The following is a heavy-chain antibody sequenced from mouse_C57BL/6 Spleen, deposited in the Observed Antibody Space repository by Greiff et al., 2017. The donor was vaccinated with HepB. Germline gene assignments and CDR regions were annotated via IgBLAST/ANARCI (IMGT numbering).Heavy chain of an antibody. CDR2: IDPETGGT. CDR1: GYTFTDYE. Sequence: QVQLQQSGAELVRPGASVTLSCKASGYTFTDYEMHWVKPTPVHGLEWIGAIDPETGGTAYNQKFKGKAILTADKSSSTAYMELRSLTSEDSAVYYCTRRDSLYDGYYVWYFDVWGTGTTVTVSS. CDR3: TRRDSLYDGYYVWYFDV. J-gene: IGHJ1*03. V-gene: IGHV1-15*01. D-gene: IGHD2-3*01.